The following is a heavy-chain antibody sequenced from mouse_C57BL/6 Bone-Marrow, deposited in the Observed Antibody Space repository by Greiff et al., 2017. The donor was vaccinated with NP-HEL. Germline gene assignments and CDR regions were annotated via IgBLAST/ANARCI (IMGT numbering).Heavy chain of an antibody. D-gene: IGHD2-4*01. CDR3: ARSGGLRKGYYFDY. CDR2: IYPSDSET. J-gene: IGHJ2*01. Sequence: QVQLQQPGAELVRPGSSVKLSCKASGYTFTSYWMDWVKQRPGQGLEWIGNIYPSDSETHYNQKFKDKATLTVDKSSSTAYMQLSSLTSEDSAVYYCARSGGLRKGYYFDYWGQGTTLTVSS. CDR1: GYTFTSYW. V-gene: IGHV1-61*01.